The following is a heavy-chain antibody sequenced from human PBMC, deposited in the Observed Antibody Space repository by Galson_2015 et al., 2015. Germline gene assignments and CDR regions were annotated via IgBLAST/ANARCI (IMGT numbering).Heavy chain of an antibody. CDR2: INAAGSGT. V-gene: IGHV3-74*01. J-gene: IGHJ6*02. Sequence: SLRLSCAASGFTFSNFGMHWVRQAPGKGLVWVSHINAAGSGTVYADSVKGRFTISRDNAKNTPYLEMNSLRAEDTAVYYCARTAYYNNMDVWGQGTTVTVSS. CDR1: GFTFSNFG. CDR3: ARTAYYNNMDV.